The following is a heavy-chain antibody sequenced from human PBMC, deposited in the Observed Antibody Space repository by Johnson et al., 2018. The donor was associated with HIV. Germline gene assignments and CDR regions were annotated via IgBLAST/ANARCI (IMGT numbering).Heavy chain of an antibody. CDR2: IRYDGSNK. J-gene: IGHJ3*02. CDR3: ARDGYYYDSSGYYDHDGFDI. CDR1: GFTFSTYG. D-gene: IGHD3-22*01. V-gene: IGHV3-30*02. Sequence: QVQLVESGGGVVQPGGSLTLSCAVSGFTFSTYGMHWVRQAPGKGLEWVTFIRYDGSNKYYAYSVKGRFTISRDNSKNTLYLQMNSLRAEDTAVYYCARDGYYYDSSGYYDHDGFDIWGQGTMVTVSS.